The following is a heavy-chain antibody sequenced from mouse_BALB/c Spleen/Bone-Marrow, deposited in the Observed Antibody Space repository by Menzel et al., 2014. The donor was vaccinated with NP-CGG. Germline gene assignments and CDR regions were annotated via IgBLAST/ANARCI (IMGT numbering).Heavy chain of an antibody. CDR1: GYAFSNYW. CDR3: ARCDGYSYYFDY. CDR2: IYPGDGDT. J-gene: IGHJ2*01. Sequence: QVQLQQSGADLVRPGSSVKISCKASGYAFSNYWMNWVKQRPGQGLEWIGQIYPGDGDTNYNGKFEGKATLTADKSSSTAYMQLSSLTSEDSAVYFCARCDGYSYYFDYWGQGTTLTVSS. D-gene: IGHD2-3*01. V-gene: IGHV1-80*01.